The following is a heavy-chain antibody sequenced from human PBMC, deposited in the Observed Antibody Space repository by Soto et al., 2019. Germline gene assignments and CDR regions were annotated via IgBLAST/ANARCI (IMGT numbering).Heavy chain of an antibody. Sequence: ASVKVSCKASGYTFTSFGISWVRQAPGQGLEWVGWISPYNASTNYAQKLQGRVTVTTDTSTSTAYMELRSLRSDDTAVYYCARAIAVAGSSPYWYFDLWGRGTLVTRSS. V-gene: IGHV1-18*01. CDR1: GYTFTSFG. CDR3: ARAIAVAGSSPYWYFDL. CDR2: ISPYNAST. D-gene: IGHD6-19*01. J-gene: IGHJ2*01.